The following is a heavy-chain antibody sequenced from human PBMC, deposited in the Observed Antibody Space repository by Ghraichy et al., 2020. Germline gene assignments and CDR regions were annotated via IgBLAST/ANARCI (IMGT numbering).Heavy chain of an antibody. V-gene: IGHV4-4*02. D-gene: IGHD3-16*01. J-gene: IGHJ6*02. CDR3: ASVSSLYYYYGMDV. Sequence: SETLSLTCTVSGGSISSSNWWSWVRQPPGKGLEWIGEIYHSGSTNYNPSLKSRVTISVDKSKNQFSLKLSSVTAADTAVYYCASVSSLYYYYGMDVWGQGTTVTVSS. CDR2: IYHSGST. CDR1: GGSISSSNW.